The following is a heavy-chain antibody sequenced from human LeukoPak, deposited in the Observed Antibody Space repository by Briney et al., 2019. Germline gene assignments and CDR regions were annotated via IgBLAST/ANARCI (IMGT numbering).Heavy chain of an antibody. V-gene: IGHV3-30*04. J-gene: IGHJ4*02. CDR2: ISYDGTIQ. CDR1: GFTFSSYA. D-gene: IGHD2-15*01. Sequence: PGGSLRLSCAASGFTFSSYAMHWVRQAPGKGLEWVAVISYDGTIQYYGDSVKGRFTISRDDSKNTVYLQMSSLRQDDTGIYYCTRGRWWLPYWGPGTMVTVSS. CDR3: TRGRWWLPY.